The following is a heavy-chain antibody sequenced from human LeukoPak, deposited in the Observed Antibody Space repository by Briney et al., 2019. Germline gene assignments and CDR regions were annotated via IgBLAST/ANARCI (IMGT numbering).Heavy chain of an antibody. CDR2: MNPKRGII. D-gene: IGHD2-2*01. V-gene: IGHV1-8*01. Sequence: ASVKLCFKAAGYTFTSYDTNLVRQATGQGLEWMGWMNPKRGIIGYAQKFQGRVTMNRNTSISTAYMELSSLRSEDTAVYYCARGPSPYCSSTSCYEGYYYYYMDVWGKGTTVTVSS. CDR3: ARGPSPYCSSTSCYEGYYYYYMDV. J-gene: IGHJ6*03. CDR1: GYTFTSYD.